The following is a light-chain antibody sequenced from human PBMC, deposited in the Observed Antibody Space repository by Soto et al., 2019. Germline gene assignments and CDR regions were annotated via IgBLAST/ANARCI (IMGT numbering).Light chain of an antibody. Sequence: EVVMTQSPATLSLSPVDIATLSCRASQSVSNNLAWYQQTPGQSPRLLFYLASTRAPGIPARFSAGGSGTEFTLTISGLQSDDFAVYYCQQYNNWPPTTFGQGTRL. CDR3: QQYNNWPPTT. CDR2: LAS. V-gene: IGKV3-15*01. CDR1: QSVSNN. J-gene: IGKJ5*01.